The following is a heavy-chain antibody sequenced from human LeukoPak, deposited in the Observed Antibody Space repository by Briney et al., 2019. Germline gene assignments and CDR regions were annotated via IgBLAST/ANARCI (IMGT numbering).Heavy chain of an antibody. V-gene: IGHV1-69*05. CDR3: SSSKVVVIATFDY. J-gene: IGHJ4*02. Sequence: SVKLSCKASGGTFSSYAISWVRQPPAQGLEWMGGIIPIFGTANYAQKLQGRVTIATDESTSTAYMELSSLRSEDTAVYYCSSSKVVVIATFDYWGQGTLVTVSS. D-gene: IGHD2-21*01. CDR2: IIPIFGTA. CDR1: GGTFSSYA.